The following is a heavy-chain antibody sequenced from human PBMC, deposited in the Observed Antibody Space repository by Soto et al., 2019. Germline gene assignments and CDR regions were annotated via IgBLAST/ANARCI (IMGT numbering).Heavy chain of an antibody. CDR3: ARDASTGTFDY. D-gene: IGHD1-1*01. CDR1: GGSISSGGYY. Sequence: PSETLSLTCTVSGGSISSGGYYWSWIRQHPGKGLEWIGYIYYSGSTYYNPSLKSRVTISVDTSKNQSSLKLSSVTAADTAVYYCARDASTGTFDYWGQGTLVTGSS. J-gene: IGHJ4*02. CDR2: IYYSGST. V-gene: IGHV4-31*03.